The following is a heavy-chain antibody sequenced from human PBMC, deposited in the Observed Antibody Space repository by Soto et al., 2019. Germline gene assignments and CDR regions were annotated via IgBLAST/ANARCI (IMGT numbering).Heavy chain of an antibody. J-gene: IGHJ6*03. CDR2: ISSSSSYI. CDR3: ARVGHYYYYYMDV. Sequence: EVQLVESGGGLVKPGGSLRLSCAASGFTFSSNSRNWVGQAPGKGLEWVSSISSSSSYIYYADSVKGRFTISRDNAKNSLYLQMNSLRAEDTAVYYCARVGHYYYYYMDVWGKGTTVTVSS. V-gene: IGHV3-21*01. CDR1: GFTFSSNS.